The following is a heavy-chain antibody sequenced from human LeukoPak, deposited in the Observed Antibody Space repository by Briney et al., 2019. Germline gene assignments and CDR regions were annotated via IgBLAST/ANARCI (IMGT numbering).Heavy chain of an antibody. CDR3: AKDGRIVGATGNYYYYMDV. J-gene: IGHJ6*03. D-gene: IGHD1-26*01. V-gene: IGHV3-30*18. CDR1: GFTFSSYG. CDR2: ISYDGSNK. Sequence: GGSLRLSCVASGFTFSSYGMHWVRQAPGKGLEWVAVISYDGSNKYYADSVKGRFTISRDNSKNTLYLQMNSLRAEDTAVYYCAKDGRIVGATGNYYYYMDVWGKGTTVTVSS.